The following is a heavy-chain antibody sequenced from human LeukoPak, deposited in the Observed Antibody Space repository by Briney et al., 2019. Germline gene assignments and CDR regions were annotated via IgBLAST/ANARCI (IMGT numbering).Heavy chain of an antibody. CDR3: ARERQNYYGSGSYYSPGMNWFDP. V-gene: IGHV1-69*05. D-gene: IGHD3-10*01. Sequence: SVKVSCKASGGTFSSYAISWVRQAPGQGLEWMGRIIPIFGTANYAQKFQGRVTITTNQSTSTAHMELSSLRSEDTAVYYCARERQNYYGSGSYYSPGMNWFDPWGQGTLVTVSS. CDR1: GGTFSSYA. J-gene: IGHJ5*02. CDR2: IIPIFGTA.